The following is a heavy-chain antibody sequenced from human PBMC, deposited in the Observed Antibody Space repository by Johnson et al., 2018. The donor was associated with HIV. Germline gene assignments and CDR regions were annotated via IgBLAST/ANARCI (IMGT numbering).Heavy chain of an antibody. CDR2: IKQDGSER. J-gene: IGHJ3*02. V-gene: IGHV3-7*01. Sequence: VQLVESGGGLVKPGGSLRLSCAASGFTFSDYYMSWIRQAPGKGLEWVANIKQDGSERYYVDSVKGRFPISRDNAKNSLYLQMNSLRAEDTAVYYCAREARSERSAVAVSDAFAIWGQGTMVTVSS. D-gene: IGHD6-19*01. CDR3: AREARSERSAVAVSDAFAI. CDR1: GFTFSDYY.